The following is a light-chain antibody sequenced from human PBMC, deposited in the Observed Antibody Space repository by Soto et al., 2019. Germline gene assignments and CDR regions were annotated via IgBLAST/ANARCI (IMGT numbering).Light chain of an antibody. V-gene: IGKV3D-15*01. CDR2: GAS. Sequence: EIVLTQSPDTLSVSQAERATHSCRASQSVRSNLDWYQQKPGHDPRLLIYGASTRATGIPARFSRSGCGTEFTLNISSLQSEEFAVYYCQQYNNWPPLTFGQGSKVEIK. J-gene: IGKJ1*01. CDR1: QSVRSN. CDR3: QQYNNWPPLT.